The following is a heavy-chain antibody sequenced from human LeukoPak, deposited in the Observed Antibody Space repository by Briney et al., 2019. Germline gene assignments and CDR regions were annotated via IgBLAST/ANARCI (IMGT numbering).Heavy chain of an antibody. V-gene: IGHV1-69*13. CDR3: ARAERRMLTDLDY. CDR2: IIPIFGTA. J-gene: IGHJ4*02. D-gene: IGHD2-8*01. Sequence: SVKVSCKASGYTFTDYYMHWVRQAPGQGLEWMGGIIPIFGTASYAQKFQGRVTITADESTSTAYMELSSLRSEDTAVYYCARAERRMLTDLDYWGQGTLVTVSS. CDR1: GYTFTDYY.